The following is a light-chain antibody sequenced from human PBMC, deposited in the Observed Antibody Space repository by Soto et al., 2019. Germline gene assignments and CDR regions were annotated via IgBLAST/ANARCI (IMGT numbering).Light chain of an antibody. CDR2: DAS. J-gene: IGKJ3*01. CDR3: QHRSSGPS. Sequence: EIVLTQSPATLSLSPGERATLSCRASQGVNTFLAWYQQKPGQAPRLLIYDASNRATGIPARFSGSGSGTDFTLTISSLEPEDFAVYYCQHRSSGPSFGPGTKVDLK. CDR1: QGVNTF. V-gene: IGKV3D-11*01.